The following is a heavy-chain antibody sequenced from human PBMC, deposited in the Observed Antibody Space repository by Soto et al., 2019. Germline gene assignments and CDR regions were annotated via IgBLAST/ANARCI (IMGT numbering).Heavy chain of an antibody. D-gene: IGHD5-12*01. CDR2: ISSSSSYT. Sequence: GGSLRLSCAASGLTFSDYYMSWIRQAPGKGLEWVSYISSSSSYTNYADSVKGRFTISRDNAKNSLYLQMNSLRAEDTAVYYCARGGGYSGYGYYYGMDVWGQGTTVTVSS. CDR1: GLTFSDYY. V-gene: IGHV3-11*06. CDR3: ARGGGYSGYGYYYGMDV. J-gene: IGHJ6*02.